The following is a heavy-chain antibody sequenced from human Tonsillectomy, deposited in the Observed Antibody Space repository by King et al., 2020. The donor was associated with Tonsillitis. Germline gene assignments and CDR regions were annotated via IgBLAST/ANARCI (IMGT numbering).Heavy chain of an antibody. J-gene: IGHJ6*02. D-gene: IGHD3-3*01. CDR1: GDSVSSNSAA. CDR2: TYYRSKWYN. CDR3: ARDEYNFWSGGLDV. Sequence: VQLQQSGPRLVKPSQTLSVTCAISGDSVSSNSAAWHWIRQSPSRGLEWLGRTYYRSKWYNDYAVSVKGRITIDPDTSKNHFSLHLNSVTPGDTAVYYCARDEYNFWSGGLDVWGQGTTVTVSS. V-gene: IGHV6-1*01.